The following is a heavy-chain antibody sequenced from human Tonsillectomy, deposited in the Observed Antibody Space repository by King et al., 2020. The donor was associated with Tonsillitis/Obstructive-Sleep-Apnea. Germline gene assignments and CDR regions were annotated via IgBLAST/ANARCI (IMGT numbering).Heavy chain of an antibody. CDR1: GFTFNSYG. CDR2: IGGSGRTT. V-gene: IGHV3-23*04. CDR3: AKAIDTVTTGC. J-gene: IGHJ4*02. Sequence: VQLVESGGGLVQPGGSLRLSCAASGFTFNSYGMTWVRQAPGKGLEWISSIGGSGRTTYYADTGKGRFTISSDNSKKTLYLQMNSLRAEDTAVYYCAKAIDTVTTGCWGQGTLVIVSS. D-gene: IGHD4-17*01.